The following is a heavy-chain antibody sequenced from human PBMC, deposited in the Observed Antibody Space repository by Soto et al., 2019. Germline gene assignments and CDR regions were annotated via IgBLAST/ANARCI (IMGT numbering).Heavy chain of an antibody. D-gene: IGHD6-19*01. CDR1: GFTFSSYG. V-gene: IGHV3-30*03. Sequence: QVQLVESGGGVVQPGRSLRLSCAASGFTFSSYGMHWVRQAPGKGLEWVAVISYDGSNKYYADSVKGRFTISRDNSKNPVDLQMNRLGAWGTALYYCARGQGGLYSSGWYVGYWGQGTLVTVSS. J-gene: IGHJ4*02. CDR2: ISYDGSNK. CDR3: ARGQGGLYSSGWYVGY.